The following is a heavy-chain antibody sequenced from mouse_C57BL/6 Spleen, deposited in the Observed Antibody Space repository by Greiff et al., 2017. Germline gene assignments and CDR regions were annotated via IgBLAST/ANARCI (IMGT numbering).Heavy chain of an antibody. CDR3: ARGGTLRLQEVYFDY. J-gene: IGHJ2*01. CDR1: GYTFTDYN. CDR2: INPNNGGT. Sequence: EVQLQQSGPELVKPGASVKMSCKASGYTFTDYNMHWVKQSHGKSLEWIGYINPNNGGTSYNQKFKGKATLTVNKSSSTAYMELRSLTSEESAVYYCARGGTLRLQEVYFDYWGQGTTLTVSS. D-gene: IGHD3-2*02. V-gene: IGHV1-22*01.